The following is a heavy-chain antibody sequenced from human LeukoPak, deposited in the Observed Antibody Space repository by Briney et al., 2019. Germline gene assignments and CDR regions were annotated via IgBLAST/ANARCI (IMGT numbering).Heavy chain of an antibody. CDR1: GFTFSSYS. V-gene: IGHV3-21*01. D-gene: IGHD1-26*01. Sequence: GGSLRLSCAASGFTFSSYSMNWVRQAPGKGLEWVSSISSSSSYIYCADSVKGRFTISRDNAKNSLYLQMNSLRAEDTAVYYCAREVMMVVGATDYWGQGTLVTVSS. CDR2: ISSSSSYI. CDR3: AREVMMVVGATDY. J-gene: IGHJ4*02.